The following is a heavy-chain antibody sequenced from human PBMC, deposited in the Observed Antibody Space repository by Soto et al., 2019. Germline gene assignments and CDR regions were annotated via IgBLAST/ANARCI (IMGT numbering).Heavy chain of an antibody. CDR1: GFTFSSYG. CDR2: ISDDGSSK. CDR3: AKRSSRSPCNYGIDV. J-gene: IGHJ6*02. D-gene: IGHD3-10*01. V-gene: IGHV3-30*18. Sequence: QVQLVESGGGVVQPGRSLRLSCAASGFTFSSYGMHWVRQAPGKGLEWVAVISDDGSSKYYVDSVKGRFTNSRDNSKNTLYLQMNGLRAEDTGAYFCAKRSSRSPCNYGIDVWGQGTTVIVS.